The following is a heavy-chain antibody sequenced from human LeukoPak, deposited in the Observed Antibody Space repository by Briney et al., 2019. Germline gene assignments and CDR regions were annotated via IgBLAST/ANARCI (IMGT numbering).Heavy chain of an antibody. CDR1: GGTFSSYA. CDR3: ARDGAVNIPRFDP. Sequence: ASVKVSCKASGGTFSSYAISWVRQAPGQGLEWMGGIIPIFGTANYAQKFQGRVTITADESTSTAYMELSSLRSEDTAVYYCARDGAVNIPRFDPWGQGTLVTVSS. J-gene: IGHJ5*02. CDR2: IIPIFGTA. D-gene: IGHD1-26*01. V-gene: IGHV1-69*13.